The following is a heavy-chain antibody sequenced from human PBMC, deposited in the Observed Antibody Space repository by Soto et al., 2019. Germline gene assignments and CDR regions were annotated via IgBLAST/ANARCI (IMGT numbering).Heavy chain of an antibody. Sequence: GGSLRLSCAASGFTFSYSYMSWIRQSPGKGLEWISYITFSGNTVYYADSLKGRFTISRDNAKNSLYLQMNRLRAEDTAVYYCARVSWREKYGMDVWGQGTTVTVSS. CDR3: ARVSWREKYGMDV. V-gene: IGHV3-11*01. CDR1: GFTFSYSY. CDR2: ITFSGNTV. J-gene: IGHJ6*02.